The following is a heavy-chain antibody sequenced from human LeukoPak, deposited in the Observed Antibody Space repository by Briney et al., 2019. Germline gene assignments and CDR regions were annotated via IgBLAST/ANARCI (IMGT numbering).Heavy chain of an antibody. CDR3: ARQTAMGRSGDY. D-gene: IGHD7-27*01. Sequence: GASLKISCKASGYSFTSYCIGWVSQMPGKDLQWMGVIVPSDSDIRYTPSFQGQVTISADKSLSTAYLQWNSLTASDTAIYYCARQTAMGRSGDYWGQGTLVTVSS. CDR2: IVPSDSDI. CDR1: GYSFTSYC. J-gene: IGHJ4*02. V-gene: IGHV5-51*01.